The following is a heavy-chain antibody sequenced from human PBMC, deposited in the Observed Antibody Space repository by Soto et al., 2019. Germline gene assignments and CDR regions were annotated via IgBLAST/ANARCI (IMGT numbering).Heavy chain of an antibody. CDR2: IYPGDSDT. CDR3: VRRKMYYDFWSGYYDGYYFDY. CDR1: GYSFTSYW. Sequence: PGQSLHISCQASGYSFTSYWIGWVRQMPGKGPEWMGIIYPGDSDTRYSPSFQCQVTISADKSSSTAYLQWSSLKASDTAMYYCVRRKMYYDFWSGYYDGYYFDYWGQGTLVTVSS. V-gene: IGHV5-51*01. D-gene: IGHD3-3*01. J-gene: IGHJ4*02.